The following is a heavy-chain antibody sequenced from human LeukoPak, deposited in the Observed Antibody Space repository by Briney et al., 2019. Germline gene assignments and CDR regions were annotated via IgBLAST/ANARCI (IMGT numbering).Heavy chain of an antibody. CDR2: INHCGST. J-gene: IGHJ3*02. D-gene: IGHD1-14*01. CDR3: ARFNRAPKRNAFDI. Sequence: SETLSLTCAVYGGSFSGYYWSWIRQPPGKGLEWIGEINHCGSTNYNPSLKSRVTISVDTSKNQFSLKLSSVTAADTAVYYCARFNRAPKRNAFDIWGQGTMVTVSS. V-gene: IGHV4-34*01. CDR1: GGSFSGYY.